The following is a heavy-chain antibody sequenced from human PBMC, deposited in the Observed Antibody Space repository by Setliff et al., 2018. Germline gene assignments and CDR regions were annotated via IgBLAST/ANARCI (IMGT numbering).Heavy chain of an antibody. Sequence: GGSLRLSCAASGFTFSTYWMSWVRQAPGKGLEWVANIKEDGSQRNYVDAVRGRFTVSRDNGKNSVYLQMNSLRAEDTAVYYCVRDTTSGWMLTNWGQGTLVTVSS. V-gene: IGHV3-7*01. CDR3: VRDTTSGWMLTN. CDR1: GFTFSTYW. D-gene: IGHD6-25*01. CDR2: IKEDGSQR. J-gene: IGHJ4*02.